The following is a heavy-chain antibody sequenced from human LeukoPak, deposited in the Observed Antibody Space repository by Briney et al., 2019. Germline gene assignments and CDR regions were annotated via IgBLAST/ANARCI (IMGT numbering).Heavy chain of an antibody. Sequence: GGSLRLSCAASGFIFRNHWMSWVRQVPGRGPEWVAHIKQGGNEKHYVDSVEGRFTLSRDDSKNSLYMQMNSLRVDDSAVYYCARGPNYGDRVDYFDYWGQGTLVTVSS. J-gene: IGHJ4*02. CDR1: GFIFRNHW. D-gene: IGHD4-17*01. CDR3: ARGPNYGDRVDYFDY. V-gene: IGHV3-7*01. CDR2: IKQGGNEK.